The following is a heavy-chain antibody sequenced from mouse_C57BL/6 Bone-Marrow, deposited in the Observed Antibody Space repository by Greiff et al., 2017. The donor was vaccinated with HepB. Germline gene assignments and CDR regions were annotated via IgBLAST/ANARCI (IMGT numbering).Heavy chain of an antibody. V-gene: IGHV1-53*01. D-gene: IGHD1-1*01. CDR3: ARGGPLLLRPYYFDY. J-gene: IGHJ2*01. CDR2: INPSNGGT. CDR1: GYTFTSYW. Sequence: QVQLQQPGTELVKPGASVKLSCKASGYTFTSYWMHWVKQRPGQGLEWIGNINPSNGGTNYNEKFKSKATLTVDKSSSTAYMQLSSLTSEDSAVYYCARGGPLLLRPYYFDYWGQGTTLTVSS.